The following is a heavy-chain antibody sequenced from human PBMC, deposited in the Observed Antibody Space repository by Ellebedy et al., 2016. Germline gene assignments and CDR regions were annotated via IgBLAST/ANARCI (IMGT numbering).Heavy chain of an antibody. J-gene: IGHJ3*02. V-gene: IGHV3-73*01. CDR1: GFTFSGSA. CDR3: TRPLRTWELPLDRYDAFDI. CDR2: IRSKANSYAT. D-gene: IGHD1-26*01. Sequence: GESLKISCAASGFTFSGSAMHWVRQASGKGLEWVGRIRSKANSYATAYAASVKGRLTISRDDSKNTAYLQMNSLKTEDTAVYYCTRPLRTWELPLDRYDAFDIWGQGTMVTVSS.